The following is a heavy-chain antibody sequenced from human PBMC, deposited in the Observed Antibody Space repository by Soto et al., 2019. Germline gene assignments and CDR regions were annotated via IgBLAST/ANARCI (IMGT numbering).Heavy chain of an antibody. V-gene: IGHV1-69*06. CDR1: TVAFSTDG. CDR3: AIVRLGSSTLVAFPT. J-gene: IGHJ3*01. CDR2: IIPIFGTA. Sequence: SFTPATVAFSTDGVNEGRHTTGQGLEWMGGIIPIFGTANYAQKFQGRVTITADKSTSTAYMDLLSLRSEDTSVYCRAIVRLGSSTLVAFPTRGQRTMVTVSS. D-gene: IGHD3-16*01.